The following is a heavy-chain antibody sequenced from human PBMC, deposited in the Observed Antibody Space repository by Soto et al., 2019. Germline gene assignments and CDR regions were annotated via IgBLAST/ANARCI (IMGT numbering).Heavy chain of an antibody. CDR1: GGTFSSYA. D-gene: IGHD3-22*01. Sequence: SVKVSFKASGGTFSSYAISWVRQAPGQGLEWMGGIIPIFGTANYAQKFQGRVTITADESTSTAYMELSSLRSEDTAVYYCARVVAPYYYDSSGYYLAYWGQGTPVTVSS. V-gene: IGHV1-69*13. CDR3: ARVVAPYYYDSSGYYLAY. J-gene: IGHJ4*02. CDR2: IIPIFGTA.